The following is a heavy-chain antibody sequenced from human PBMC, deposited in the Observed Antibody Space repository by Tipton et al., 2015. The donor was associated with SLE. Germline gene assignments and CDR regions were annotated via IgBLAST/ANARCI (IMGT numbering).Heavy chain of an antibody. V-gene: IGHV3-23*01. CDR3: ARLDVGGYGTLDS. J-gene: IGHJ4*02. D-gene: IGHD3-22*01. CDR2: MNVGGTT. CDR1: GFTFSNYA. Sequence: SLRLSCAASGFTFSNYAMSWVRQAPGKGLEWVSGMNVGGTTYYSDSVKGRFFISRDNSKNTLYLQMRSLRAEDTAVYYCARLDVGGYGTLDSWGQGTLVTVSS.